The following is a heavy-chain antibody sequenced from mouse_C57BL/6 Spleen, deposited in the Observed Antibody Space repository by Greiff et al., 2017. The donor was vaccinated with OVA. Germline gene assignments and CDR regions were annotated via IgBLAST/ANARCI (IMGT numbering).Heavy chain of an antibody. D-gene: IGHD1-1*01. Sequence: VQLQQPGAELVRPGSSVKLSCKASGYTFTSYWMDWVKQRPGQGLEWIGNIHPSDSETHYNQKFKDKATLTVDKSSSTAYMQLSSLTSEDSAVYYCARNYYGSGWAYWGQGTLVTVSA. V-gene: IGHV1-61*01. CDR3: ARNYYGSGWAY. CDR2: IHPSDSET. CDR1: GYTFTSYW. J-gene: IGHJ3*01.